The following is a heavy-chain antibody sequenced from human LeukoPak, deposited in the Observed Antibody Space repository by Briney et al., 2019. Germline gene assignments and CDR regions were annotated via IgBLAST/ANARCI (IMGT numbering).Heavy chain of an antibody. CDR3: AREGPLLSGSVTMVRGVIIRGYNWFDP. J-gene: IGHJ5*02. CDR1: GGSISSGSYY. Sequence: SETLSLTCTVSGGSISSGSYYWSWIRQPAGKGLEWIGRIYTSGSTNYNPSLKSRVTISGDTSKNQFSLKLSSVTAADTAVYYCAREGPLLSGSVTMVRGVIIRGYNWFDPWGQGTLVTVSS. CDR2: IYTSGST. D-gene: IGHD3-10*01. V-gene: IGHV4-61*02.